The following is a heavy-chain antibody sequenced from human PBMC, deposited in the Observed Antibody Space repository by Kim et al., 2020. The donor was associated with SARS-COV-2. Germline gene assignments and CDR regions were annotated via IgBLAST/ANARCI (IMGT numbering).Heavy chain of an antibody. D-gene: IGHD1-26*01. CDR3: GRGIDLYYFDY. J-gene: IGHJ4*02. CDR2: T. Sequence: TYYNPSLKSRVTISVDTSKNQFSLKRSSVTAAYTAVYYCGRGIDLYYFDYWGQGTLVTVSS. V-gene: IGHV4-31*02.